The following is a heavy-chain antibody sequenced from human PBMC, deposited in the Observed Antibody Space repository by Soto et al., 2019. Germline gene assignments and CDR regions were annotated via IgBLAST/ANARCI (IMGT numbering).Heavy chain of an antibody. CDR1: GGSISSSSYY. CDR3: ARLAGGAPGAY. V-gene: IGHV4-39*01. Sequence: QLQLQESGPGLVKPSETLSLTCTVSGGSISSSSYYWGWIRQPPGKGLEWIGSIYYSGSTYYNPSLKSRGTISVDTSKNQFSLKLSSVTAADTAVYYCARLAGGAPGAYWGQGTLVTVSS. CDR2: IYYSGST. J-gene: IGHJ4*02. D-gene: IGHD1-26*01.